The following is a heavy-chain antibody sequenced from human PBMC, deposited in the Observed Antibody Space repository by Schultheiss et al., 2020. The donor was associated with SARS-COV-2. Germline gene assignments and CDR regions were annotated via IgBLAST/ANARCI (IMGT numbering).Heavy chain of an antibody. V-gene: IGHV3-21*01. CDR3: ARTIGYSYGYYYYYMDV. D-gene: IGHD5-18*01. CDR2: ISSSSSYI. Sequence: GGSLRLSCAASGFTFSSYSMNWVRQAPGKGLEWVSSISSSSSYIYYVDSVKGRFTISRDNAKNSLYLQMNSLRAEDTAVYYCARTIGYSYGYYYYYMDVWGKGTTVTVSS. CDR1: GFTFSSYS. J-gene: IGHJ6*03.